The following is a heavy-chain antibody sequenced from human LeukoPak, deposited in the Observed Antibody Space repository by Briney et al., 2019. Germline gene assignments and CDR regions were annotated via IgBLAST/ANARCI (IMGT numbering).Heavy chain of an antibody. Sequence: GGSLRLSCAASGFTFSNHDMHWVRQATGKGLEWVSGIGTAGDTYYPGSVKGRFTISRENAKNSLYLQMNSLRAEDTAVYYCARDDGDVDTAMVEAFDIWGQGTMVTVSS. CDR1: GFTFSNHD. CDR3: ARDDGDVDTAMVEAFDI. J-gene: IGHJ3*02. CDR2: IGTAGDT. V-gene: IGHV3-13*01. D-gene: IGHD5-18*01.